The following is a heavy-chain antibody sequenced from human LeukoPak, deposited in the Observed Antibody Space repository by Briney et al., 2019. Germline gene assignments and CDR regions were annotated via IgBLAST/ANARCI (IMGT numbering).Heavy chain of an antibody. CDR2: IYFRGST. D-gene: IGHD3-10*01. CDR1: GGSISTYY. Sequence: SETLSLTCTVSGGSISTYYWSWIRQPPGKGLEWIAHIYFRGSTNYSPSLESRVTISLDTSNNQFSLNLNSVTAADTAVYYCARHSARGLDYWGQGTLVIVSS. V-gene: IGHV4-59*08. J-gene: IGHJ4*02. CDR3: ARHSARGLDY.